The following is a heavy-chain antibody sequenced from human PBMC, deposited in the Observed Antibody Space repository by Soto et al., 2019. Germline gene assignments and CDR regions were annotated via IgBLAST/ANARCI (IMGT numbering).Heavy chain of an antibody. Sequence: GGSLRLSCAASGFTFSDYYMSWIRQAPGKGLEWVSHISSSSSYTNYADSVKGRFTISRDNAKNSLYLQMNSLRAEDTAVYYCARALLPSQTRAFDIWGQGTMVTVSS. CDR1: GFTFSDYY. CDR2: ISSSSSYT. J-gene: IGHJ3*02. V-gene: IGHV3-11*06. CDR3: ARALLPSQTRAFDI. D-gene: IGHD3-22*01.